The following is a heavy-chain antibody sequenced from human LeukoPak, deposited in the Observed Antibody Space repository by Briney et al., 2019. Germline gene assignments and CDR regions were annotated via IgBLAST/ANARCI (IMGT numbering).Heavy chain of an antibody. CDR2: IYYTGST. D-gene: IGHD5-18*01. CDR3: ARDPAGLWYDY. V-gene: IGHV4-59*12. J-gene: IGHJ4*02. CDR1: GGSISNYY. Sequence: SETLSLTCTVSGGSISNYYWSWIRQPPGKGLELIGYIYYTGSTTYNPSLKSRATISVDTSKNQFSLKLSSVTAADTAVYYCARDPAGLWYDYWGQGTLVTVSS.